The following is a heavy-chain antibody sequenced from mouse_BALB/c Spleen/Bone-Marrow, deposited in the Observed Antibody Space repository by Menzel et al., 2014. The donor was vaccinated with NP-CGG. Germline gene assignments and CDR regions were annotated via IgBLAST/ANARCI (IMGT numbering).Heavy chain of an antibody. Sequence: EVMLVESGGGLVQPGGSLRLSCATSGFTFTDYYMSWVRQPPGKALEWLGFIRNKANGYTTEYSASVKGRFTISRDNSQSILYLQMNTLRAEDSGTYYCARDDYYAMDYWGQGTSVTVSS. CDR1: GFTFTDYY. J-gene: IGHJ4*01. CDR2: IRNKANGYTT. CDR3: ARDDYYAMDY. V-gene: IGHV7-3*02.